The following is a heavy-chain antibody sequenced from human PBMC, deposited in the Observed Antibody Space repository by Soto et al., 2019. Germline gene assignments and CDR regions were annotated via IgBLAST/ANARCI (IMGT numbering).Heavy chain of an antibody. CDR2: IVVGSGNT. V-gene: IGHV1-58*02. CDR3: AAARITMVRGGFYYYMDV. Sequence: LVKVSCKASGFTFTSSAMHWVRQARGQRLEWIGWIVVGSGNTNYAQKFQERVTITRDMSTSTAYMELSSLRSEDTAVYYCAAARITMVRGGFYYYMDVWGKGTTVTVSS. J-gene: IGHJ6*03. CDR1: GFTFTSSA. D-gene: IGHD3-10*01.